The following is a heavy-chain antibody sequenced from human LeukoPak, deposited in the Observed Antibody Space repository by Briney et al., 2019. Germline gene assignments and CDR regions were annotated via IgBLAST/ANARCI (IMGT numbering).Heavy chain of an antibody. CDR2: ISGSGGGT. CDR3: AKGQAAAGTSSWFDP. V-gene: IGHV3-23*01. Sequence: HPGGSLRLSCAASGFTFSSYAMSWVRQAPGKGLEWVSAISGSGGGTYYADSVKGRFTISGDNSKNTLYLQMNSLRVEDTAVYYCAKGQAAAGTSSWFDPWGQGTLVSVSS. CDR1: GFTFSSYA. J-gene: IGHJ5*02. D-gene: IGHD6-13*01.